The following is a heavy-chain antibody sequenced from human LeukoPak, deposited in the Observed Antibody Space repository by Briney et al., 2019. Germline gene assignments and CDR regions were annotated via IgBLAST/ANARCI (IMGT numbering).Heavy chain of an antibody. CDR1: GYTFTTYW. CDR3: ARNAYCSSTSCYPDY. Sequence: GESLKISCKASGYTFTTYWIGWVRQAPGQGLEWMGWISAYNGNTNYAQKLQGRVTMTTDTSTSTAYMELRSLRSDDTAVYYCARNAYCSSTSCYPDYWGQGTLVTVSS. V-gene: IGHV1-18*04. D-gene: IGHD2-2*01. CDR2: ISAYNGNT. J-gene: IGHJ4*02.